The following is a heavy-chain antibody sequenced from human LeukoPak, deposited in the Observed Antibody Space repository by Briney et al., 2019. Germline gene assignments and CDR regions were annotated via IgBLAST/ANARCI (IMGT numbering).Heavy chain of an antibody. CDR3: AKVDSGSYWGYDAFDI. CDR2: ISDSGDTT. V-gene: IGHV3-23*01. J-gene: IGHJ3*02. Sequence: GGSLRLSCAASGFTFAMSWVRQAPGKGLEWVSTISDSGDTTYYTDSVKGVFTISRDNTKNTLYLQMNSLRAEDTAVYYCAKVDSGSYWGYDAFDIWGQGTMVTVSS. CDR1: GFTFA. D-gene: IGHD1-26*01.